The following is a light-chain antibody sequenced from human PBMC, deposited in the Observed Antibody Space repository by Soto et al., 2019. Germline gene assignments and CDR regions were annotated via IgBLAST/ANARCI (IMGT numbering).Light chain of an antibody. V-gene: IGLV7-46*01. Sequence: QAVVTQEPSLTGSPGGTVTLTCDSSTGAVTSGHYPYWFQQKPGQAPRTLIFNTNNRHSWTPARFSGSLLGGKAALTLSGAQPEDEAAYYCLLAYSGDREVFGGGTKVTVL. CDR2: NTN. J-gene: IGLJ3*02. CDR1: TGAVTSGHY. CDR3: LLAYSGDREV.